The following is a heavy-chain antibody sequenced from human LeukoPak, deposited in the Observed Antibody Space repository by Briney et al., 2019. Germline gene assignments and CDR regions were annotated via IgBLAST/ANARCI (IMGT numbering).Heavy chain of an antibody. CDR2: IYYSGST. V-gene: IGHV4-31*03. Sequence: SETLCLTCTVSGGSISSGGYYWSWIRQHPGKGLEWIGYIYYSGSTYYNPSLKSRVTISVDTSKNQFSLKLSSVTAADTAVYYCARAGPNYYLDYWGQGTLVTVSS. D-gene: IGHD2-8*01. J-gene: IGHJ4*02. CDR3: ARAGPNYYLDY. CDR1: GGSISSGGYY.